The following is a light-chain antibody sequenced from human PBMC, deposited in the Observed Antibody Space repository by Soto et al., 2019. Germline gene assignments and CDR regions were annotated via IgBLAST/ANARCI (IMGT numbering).Light chain of an antibody. CDR1: QGIRNW. J-gene: IGKJ5*01. CDR3: QQANSFPIT. V-gene: IGKV1D-12*01. Sequence: IQMTQSPASVSASLGDRVTITCRASQGIRNWIAWYQQRPGKAPKILISEVSSLQGGVPSRFSGSGSGTEFTLTISSLQPEDFGTYYGQQANSFPITFGQGTRLEIK. CDR2: EVS.